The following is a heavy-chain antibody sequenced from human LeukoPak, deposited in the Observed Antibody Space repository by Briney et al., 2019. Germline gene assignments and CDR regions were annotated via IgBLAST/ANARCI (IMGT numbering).Heavy chain of an antibody. CDR2: INHSGST. CDR1: SGSFSGYY. Sequence: PSETLSLTCAVYSGSFSGYYWSWIRQPPGKGLEWIGEINHSGSTNYNPSLKSRVTISVDTSKNHFSLKLSSVTAADAAVYYCARGGYYGDHRFDYWGQGTLVTVSS. V-gene: IGHV4-34*01. D-gene: IGHD4-17*01. CDR3: ARGGYYGDHRFDY. J-gene: IGHJ4*02.